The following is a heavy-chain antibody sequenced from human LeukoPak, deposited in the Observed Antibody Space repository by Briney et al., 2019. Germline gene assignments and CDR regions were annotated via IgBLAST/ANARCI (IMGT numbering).Heavy chain of an antibody. Sequence: VASVKVSCKASGYTFTDYYMHWVRQAPGQGLEWMGIVNPSGGSTKYAQKFQGTVTMTRDMSTRTFYLELSSLRSEDTAVYYCATEIADHGTYYKDYWGQGTLVTVSS. D-gene: IGHD6-13*01. CDR2: VNPSGGST. CDR3: ATEIADHGTYYKDY. CDR1: GYTFTDYY. J-gene: IGHJ4*02. V-gene: IGHV1-46*01.